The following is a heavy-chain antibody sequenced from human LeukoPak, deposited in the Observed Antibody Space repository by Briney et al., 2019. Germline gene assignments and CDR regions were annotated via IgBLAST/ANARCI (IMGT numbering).Heavy chain of an antibody. J-gene: IGHJ4*02. CDR3: ARGSRSGDY. CDR1: GYTFTNYD. CDR2: MNPNSGNT. Sequence: ASVKVSCKTSGYTFTNYDINWVRQATGQGLEWMGWMNPNSGNTGYARKFQGRVTMTRNISTSTAYMELSSLRSEDTAVYYCARGSRSGDYWGQGTQVTVSS. V-gene: IGHV1-8*01. D-gene: IGHD3-10*01.